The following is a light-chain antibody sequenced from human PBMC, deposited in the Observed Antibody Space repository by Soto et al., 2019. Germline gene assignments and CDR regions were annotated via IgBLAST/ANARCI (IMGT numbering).Light chain of an antibody. CDR3: QQYNNWPPYT. CDR1: QSVTGN. Sequence: EIVMTQSPATLSVSPGERATLSCRASQSVTGNLAWYQQKPGQAPRLLIYGASTRATRIPARFSGSGSGTEFTLTISSLQSEDFAVYYCQQYNNWPPYTFGQGTKLEIK. CDR2: GAS. J-gene: IGKJ2*01. V-gene: IGKV3D-15*01.